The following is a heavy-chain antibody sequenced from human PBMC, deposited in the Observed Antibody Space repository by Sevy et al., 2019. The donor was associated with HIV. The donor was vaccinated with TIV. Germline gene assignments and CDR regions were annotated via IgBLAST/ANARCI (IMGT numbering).Heavy chain of an antibody. V-gene: IGHV1-69*13. J-gene: IGHJ4*02. D-gene: IGHD3-22*01. CDR1: GGTFSSYA. CDR2: IIPIFGTA. Sequence: ASVKVSCKASGGTFSSYAISWVRQAPGQGLEWMGGIIPIFGTANYAQKFQGRVTITADESTSTAYMELSSLRSEDTAVYYCARDLGYYDSSGSFYYWGQGTLVTVSS. CDR3: ARDLGYYDSSGSFYY.